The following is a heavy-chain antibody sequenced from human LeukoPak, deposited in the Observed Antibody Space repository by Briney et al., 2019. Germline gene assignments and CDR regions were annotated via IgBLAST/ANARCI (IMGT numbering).Heavy chain of an antibody. J-gene: IGHJ4*02. D-gene: IGHD3-10*01. Sequence: SETLSLTCAVSGGSISSSNWWNWVRQPPGKGLEWIGEIHHSGSTNYNPSLKSRVTISVDKSKNQFSLKLSSVTAADTAVCSCARSGGYYSGSGSYYNYFDYWGQGTLVTVSS. CDR3: ARSGGYYSGSGSYYNYFDY. CDR2: IHHSGST. V-gene: IGHV4-4*02. CDR1: GGSISSSNW.